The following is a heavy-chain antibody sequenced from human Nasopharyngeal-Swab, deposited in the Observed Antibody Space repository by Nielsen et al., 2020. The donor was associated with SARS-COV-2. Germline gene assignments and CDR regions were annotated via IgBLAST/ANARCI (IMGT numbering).Heavy chain of an antibody. CDR2: ISVNGAST. Sequence: GESLKISCAASGFTFSSYAMTWVRQAPGKGLEWVSSISVNGASTYYADSVKGRFTISRDNSKNTLYLQMNSLRAEDTAVYYCAKVSVVVPAAHTKTYYGMDVWGQGTTVTVSS. CDR1: GFTFSSYA. V-gene: IGHV3-23*01. D-gene: IGHD2-2*01. J-gene: IGHJ6*02. CDR3: AKVSVVVPAAHTKTYYGMDV.